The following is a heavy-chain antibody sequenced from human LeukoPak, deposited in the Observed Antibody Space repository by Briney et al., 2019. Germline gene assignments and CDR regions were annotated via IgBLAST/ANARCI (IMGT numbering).Heavy chain of an antibody. CDR3: ARATLVYYDSSGYHQT. J-gene: IGHJ4*02. CDR1: GGSFSGYY. D-gene: IGHD3-22*01. CDR2: INHSGST. V-gene: IGHV4-34*01. Sequence: KPSETLSLTCAVYGGSFSGYYWSWIRQPPGKGLEWIGEINHSGSTNYNPSLKSRVTISVDTSKNQFSLKLSSVTAADTAVYYCARATLVYYDSSGYHQTWGQGTLVTVSS.